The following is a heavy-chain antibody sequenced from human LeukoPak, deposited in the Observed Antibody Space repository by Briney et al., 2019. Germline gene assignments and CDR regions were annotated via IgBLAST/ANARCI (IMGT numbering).Heavy chain of an antibody. Sequence: SETLSLTCTVSGGSISSYYWSWIRQPPGKGLEWIGYVYYSGSTNYNPSLKSRVTISVDTSKNQFSLKLSSVTAADTAVYYCASGAGYGILDYWGQGTLVTVSS. D-gene: IGHD5-18*01. V-gene: IGHV4-59*01. J-gene: IGHJ4*02. CDR3: ASGAGYGILDY. CDR2: VYYSGST. CDR1: GGSISSYY.